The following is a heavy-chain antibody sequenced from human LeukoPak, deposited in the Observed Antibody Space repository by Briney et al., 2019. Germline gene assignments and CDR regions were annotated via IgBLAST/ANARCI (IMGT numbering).Heavy chain of an antibody. V-gene: IGHV1-3*01. Sequence: ASVKDSCKASGYTFTSYAMHWVRQAPGQRLEWMGWINAGNGNTKYSQKFQGRVTVTRDTSASTAYMELSSLRSEDTAVYYCARERQNKDFWSGGDYWGQGTLVTVSS. J-gene: IGHJ4*02. CDR2: INAGNGNT. CDR1: GYTFTSYA. D-gene: IGHD3-3*01. CDR3: ARERQNKDFWSGGDY.